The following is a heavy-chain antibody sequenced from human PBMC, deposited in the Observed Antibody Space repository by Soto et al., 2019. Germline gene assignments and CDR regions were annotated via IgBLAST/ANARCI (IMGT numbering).Heavy chain of an antibody. Sequence: QVQLVESGGGVVQPGRSLRLSCAASGFTFSSYGMHWVRQAPGKGLEWVAVISYDGSNKYYADYVKGRFTISRDNSKNTLYLQMNSLRAEDTAVYYCAKAHGSSWYGDYWGQGTLVTVSS. D-gene: IGHD6-13*01. J-gene: IGHJ4*02. CDR3: AKAHGSSWYGDY. CDR1: GFTFSSYG. CDR2: ISYDGSNK. V-gene: IGHV3-30*18.